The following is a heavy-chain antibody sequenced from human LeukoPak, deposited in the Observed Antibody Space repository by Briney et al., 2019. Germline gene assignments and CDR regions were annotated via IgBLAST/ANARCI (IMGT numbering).Heavy chain of an antibody. CDR2: IYYSGST. J-gene: IGHJ4*02. CDR1: GGSISSYY. CDR3: ARGDDSITMVRGVIITSYYFDY. D-gene: IGHD3-10*01. Sequence: SETLSLTCTVSGGSISSYYWSWIRQPPGKGLEWIGYIYYSGSTNYNPSLKSRVTISVDTSKNQFSLKLSSVTAAGTAVYYCARGDDSITMVRGVIITSYYFDYWGQGTLVTVSS. V-gene: IGHV4-59*01.